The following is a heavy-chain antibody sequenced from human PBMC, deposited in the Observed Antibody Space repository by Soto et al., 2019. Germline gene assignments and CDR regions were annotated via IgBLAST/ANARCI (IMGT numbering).Heavy chain of an antibody. V-gene: IGHV4-30-2*01. J-gene: IGHJ3*02. CDR3: ARANWNYAAGAFDI. CDR1: GGSISSGGYS. D-gene: IGHD1-7*01. Sequence: SETLSLTCAVSGGSISSGGYSWSWIRQPPGKGLEWIGYIYHSGSTYYNPSLKSRVTISVDTSKNQFSLKLSSVTAADTAVYYCARANWNYAAGAFDIWGQGTMVTVSS. CDR2: IYHSGST.